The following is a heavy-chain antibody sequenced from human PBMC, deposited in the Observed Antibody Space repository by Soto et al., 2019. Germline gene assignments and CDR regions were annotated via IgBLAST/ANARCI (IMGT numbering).Heavy chain of an antibody. V-gene: IGHV4-34*01. CDR3: ARRLLTSRKGMDV. CDR1: GGSFSDSF. J-gene: IGHJ6*02. CDR2: IDHSGST. D-gene: IGHD3-9*01. Sequence: QVQLQQRGAGLLKPSETLTLICTVNGGSFSDSFWNWIRQSPGKGLEWIGEIDHSGSTNYDPSFKRRVTVSMDTSKTLFSLFLSSLTAADTAVYYCARRLLTSRKGMDVWGQGTTVTVSS.